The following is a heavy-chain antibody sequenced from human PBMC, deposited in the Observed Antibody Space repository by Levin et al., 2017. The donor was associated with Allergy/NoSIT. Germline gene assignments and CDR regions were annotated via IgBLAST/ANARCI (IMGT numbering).Heavy chain of an antibody. CDR2: INSGESDT. J-gene: IGHJ4*02. Sequence: GGSLRLSCSASGFTFSNYYMHWFRQVPGKGLVWGPYINSGESDTNYADSVKGRYAISSDYAKNRLYLQMNSLGAEDTAVYYCARGGCSSTSCLDYWGQGTLVTVST. CDR3: ARGGCSSTSCLDY. CDR1: GFTFSNYY. D-gene: IGHD2-2*01. V-gene: IGHV3-74*01.